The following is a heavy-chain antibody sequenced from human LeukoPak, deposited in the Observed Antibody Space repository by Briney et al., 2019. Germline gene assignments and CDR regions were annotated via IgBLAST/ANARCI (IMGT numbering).Heavy chain of an antibody. Sequence: ASVKVSCTASGYTFTGYYMHWVRQAPGQGLEWMGWINPNSGGTNYAQKFQGWVTMTRDTSISTAYMELSRLRSDDTAVYYCARRGLAASHAFDIWGQGTMVTVSS. D-gene: IGHD6-13*01. V-gene: IGHV1-2*04. J-gene: IGHJ3*02. CDR3: ARRGLAASHAFDI. CDR1: GYTFTGYY. CDR2: INPNSGGT.